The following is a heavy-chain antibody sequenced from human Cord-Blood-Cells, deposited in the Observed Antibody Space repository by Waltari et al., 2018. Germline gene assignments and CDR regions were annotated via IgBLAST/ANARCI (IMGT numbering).Heavy chain of an antibody. CDR2: IYYSGST. Sequence: QVQLQESGPGLVKPSETLSLTCTVSGGSISSYYWSWIRQPPGKGLEWIGYIYYSGSTNYNPSLKSRVTISVDTSKNQFSLKLSSVTAADTAVYYCARAGIYDMLTGYYKGAFDIWGQGTMVTVSS. V-gene: IGHV4-59*01. CDR1: GGSISSYY. J-gene: IGHJ3*02. D-gene: IGHD3-9*01. CDR3: ARAGIYDMLTGYYKGAFDI.